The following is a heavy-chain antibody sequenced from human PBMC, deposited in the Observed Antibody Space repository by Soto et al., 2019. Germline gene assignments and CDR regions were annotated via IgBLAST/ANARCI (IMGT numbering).Heavy chain of an antibody. D-gene: IGHD1-1*01. J-gene: IGHJ4*02. Sequence: GGSLRLSFAASGFNFDDYAMHWVRQIPGKGLEWVSGISWESGSIGYADSVKGRFTISRDNAKNTLYLQMNSLRAEDTAVYYCAKDLTWNQADYWGQGALVTVSS. CDR1: GFNFDDYA. CDR3: AKDLTWNQADY. V-gene: IGHV3-9*01. CDR2: ISWESGSI.